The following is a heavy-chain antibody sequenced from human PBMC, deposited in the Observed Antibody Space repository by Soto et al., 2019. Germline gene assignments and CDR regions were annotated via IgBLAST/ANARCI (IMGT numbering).Heavy chain of an antibody. CDR1: GFTFSYYA. CDR3: AKDLCGGAAAGLFDY. CDR2: ISGSGGST. V-gene: IGHV3-23*01. D-gene: IGHD6-13*01. Sequence: EVQLLESGGDLLQPGGSLRLSCAASGFTFSYYAMSWVRQAPGKGLEWVSVISGSGGSTYYADSVKGRFTISRDNSKNTLYLQMNSLRAEDTAVYYCAKDLCGGAAAGLFDYWGQGTLVTVSS. J-gene: IGHJ4*02.